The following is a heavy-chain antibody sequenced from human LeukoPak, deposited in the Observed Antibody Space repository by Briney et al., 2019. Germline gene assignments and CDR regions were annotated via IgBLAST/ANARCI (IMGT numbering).Heavy chain of an antibody. J-gene: IGHJ6*02. CDR3: ASPYYDFWSGYYTPDV. CDR2: ISGSGGST. D-gene: IGHD3-3*01. CDR1: GFTFSSYA. Sequence: GGSLRLSCAASGFTFSSYAMSWVRQAPGKGLEWVSAISGSGGSTYYADSVKGRFTISRDNSKNTLYLQMNSPRAEDTAVYYCASPYYDFWSGYYTPDVWGQGTTVTVSS. V-gene: IGHV3-23*01.